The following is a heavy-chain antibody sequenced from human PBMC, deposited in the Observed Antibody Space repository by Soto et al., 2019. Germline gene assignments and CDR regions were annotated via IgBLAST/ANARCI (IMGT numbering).Heavy chain of an antibody. CDR3: ARDIGDNAYFD. J-gene: IGHJ4*02. CDR2: IWFDGSQQ. CDR1: GFIFGGNG. D-gene: IGHD2-21*01. V-gene: IGHV3-33*01. Sequence: QVQLVESGGGVVQPGRSLRLSCAASGFIFGGNGMHWVRQAPGKGLEWVAMIWFDGSQQRYADSVQGRFIISRDNSKSRLDLEMNSLRVEDTAVYYCARDIGDNAYFDGGQGTLVTVSS.